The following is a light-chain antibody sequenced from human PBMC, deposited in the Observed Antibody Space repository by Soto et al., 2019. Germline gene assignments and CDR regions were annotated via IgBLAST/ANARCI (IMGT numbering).Light chain of an antibody. CDR2: AAS. CDR3: QQANSFPLT. CDR1: QGISSW. J-gene: IGKJ3*01. V-gene: IGKV1-12*01. Sequence: DIQMTQSPSSLSASVGDRVTITCRASQGISSWLAWYQRKPGKAPKLLIYAASSLQSGVPSRFSGSGSGTDFTLTISSLQPEDFATYYCQQANSFPLTFGPGTKVDIK.